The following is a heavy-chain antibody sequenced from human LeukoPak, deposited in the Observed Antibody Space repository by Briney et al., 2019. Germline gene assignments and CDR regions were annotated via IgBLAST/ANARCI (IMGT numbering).Heavy chain of an antibody. D-gene: IGHD3-10*01. CDR1: GGSFSGYY. V-gene: IGHV4-34*01. Sequence: PSETLSLTCAVYGGSFSGYYWSWIRQPLGKGLEWIGEINHSGSTNYNPSLKSRVTISVDTSKNQFSLKLSSVTAADTAVYYCANSDSRGGKDPSGRGFDYWGQGTLVTVSS. CDR2: INHSGST. CDR3: ANSDSRGGKDPSGRGFDY. J-gene: IGHJ4*02.